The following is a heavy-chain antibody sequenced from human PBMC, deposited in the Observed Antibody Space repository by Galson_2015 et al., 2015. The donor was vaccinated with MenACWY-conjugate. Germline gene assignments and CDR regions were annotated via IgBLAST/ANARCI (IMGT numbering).Heavy chain of an antibody. J-gene: IGHJ4*02. CDR2: ISYSGST. CDR3: ARGNGYNYN. D-gene: IGHD5-24*01. V-gene: IGHV4-59*01. CDR1: GGSISSYY. Sequence: ETLSLTCTVSGGSISSYYWSWIRQPPGKGLEWIGYISYSGSTNYNPSLKSRVTMSVDTSKNQFSLKLRSVTAADTAVYYCARGNGYNYNWGQGTLVTVSS.